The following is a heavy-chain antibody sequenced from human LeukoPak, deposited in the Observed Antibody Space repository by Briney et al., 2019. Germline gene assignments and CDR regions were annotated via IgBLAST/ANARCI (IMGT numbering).Heavy chain of an antibody. Sequence: GGSLRLSCAASGFTFSSYAMSWVRQAPGKGLEWVSAISGSGGSTYYADSVKGRFTISRDNSKNTLYLQMNSLRAEDTAVYCCAKDQFGGLYFDYWGQGTLVTVSS. CDR1: GFTFSSYA. V-gene: IGHV3-23*01. D-gene: IGHD3-10*01. J-gene: IGHJ4*02. CDR2: ISGSGGST. CDR3: AKDQFGGLYFDY.